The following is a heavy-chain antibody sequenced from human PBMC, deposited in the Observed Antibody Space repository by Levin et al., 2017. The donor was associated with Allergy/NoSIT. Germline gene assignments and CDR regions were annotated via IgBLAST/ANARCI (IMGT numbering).Heavy chain of an antibody. CDR3: ARGNFRLPDDY. CDR1: GFTFSSYG. D-gene: IGHD1-14*01. J-gene: IGHJ4*02. V-gene: IGHV3-33*01. CDR2: IWYDGSNK. Sequence: GESLKISCAASGFTFSSYGMHWVRQAPGKGLEWVAVIWYDGSNKYYADSVKGRFTISRDNSKNTLYLQMNSLRAEDTAVYYCARGNFRLPDDYWGQGTLVTVSS.